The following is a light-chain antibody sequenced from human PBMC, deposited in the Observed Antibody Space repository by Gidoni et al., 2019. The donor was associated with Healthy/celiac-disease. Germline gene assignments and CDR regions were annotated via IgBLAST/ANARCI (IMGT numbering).Light chain of an antibody. CDR1: ISDVGGYNE. J-gene: IGLJ3*02. CDR3: SSYTSSSTLV. V-gene: IGLV2-14*01. CDR2: EVS. Sequence: QSALTQPASVSAPPGQSITIPCTGTISDVGGYNEVSWYQQHPGKAPKLRIYEVSNRPSGVPDRFSGSKSGNTASLTISGLQAEDEADYYCSSYTSSSTLVFGGGTKLTVL.